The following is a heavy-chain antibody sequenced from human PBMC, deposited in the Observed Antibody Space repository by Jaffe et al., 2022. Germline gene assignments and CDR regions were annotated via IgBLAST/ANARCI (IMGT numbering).Heavy chain of an antibody. CDR1: GFTFSSYA. CDR2: ISGSGGST. V-gene: IGHV3-23*01. CDR3: AKDHTLSDVLRYFDWLLDDY. J-gene: IGHJ4*02. D-gene: IGHD3-9*01. Sequence: EVQLLESGGGLVQPGGSLRLSCAASGFTFSSYAMSWVRQAPGKGLEWVSAISGSGGSTYYADSVKGRFTISRDNSKNTLYLQMNSLRAEDTAVYYCAKDHTLSDVLRYFDWLLDDYWGQGTLVTVSS.